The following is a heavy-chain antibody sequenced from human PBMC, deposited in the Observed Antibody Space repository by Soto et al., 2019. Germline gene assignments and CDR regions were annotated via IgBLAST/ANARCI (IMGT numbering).Heavy chain of an antibody. D-gene: IGHD3-16*01. CDR3: ERYAYSYSARFFHY. CDR2: IYHTEST. V-gene: IGHV4-38-2*01. CDR1: GHSISSGFYY. J-gene: IGHJ4*02. Sequence: PSETLSLTCAVSGHSISSGFYYWGWVRQPPGKGLEWIGSIYHTESTYYNPSLKSRVTMSVDTSKNQLSLQLSSMTAADTAVYFCERYAYSYSARFFHYWGQGTGVTV.